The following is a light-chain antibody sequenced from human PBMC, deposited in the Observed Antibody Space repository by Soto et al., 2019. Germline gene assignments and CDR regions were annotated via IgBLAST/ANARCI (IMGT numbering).Light chain of an antibody. V-gene: IGKV1-27*01. CDR1: QGISNY. CDR3: QKYNSASGT. J-gene: IGKJ3*01. CDR2: AAS. Sequence: DIQMTQSPSSLSSSVGDRVTITCRASQGISNYLAWYQQKPGKVPKLLIYAASTLQSGVPSRFSGSGSGTDFTLTISSLQPEDVATSYCQKYNSASGTFGPGTKVDIK.